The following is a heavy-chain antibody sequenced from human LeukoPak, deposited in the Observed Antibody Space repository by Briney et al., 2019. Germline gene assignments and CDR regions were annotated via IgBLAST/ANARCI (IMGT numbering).Heavy chain of an antibody. V-gene: IGHV3-48*03. CDR1: GFTLSSYE. Sequence: GGSLRLSCVGTGFTLSSYEMNWVRQAPGKGLERVSNISSSGSKKYYADSVKGRFTISRDNARNSLYLQMNSLRVEDTAVYYCARGTRYCSSTTCYGGVGYYYYGMDVWGEGTTVTVSS. CDR3: ARGTRYCSSTTCYGGVGYYYYGMDV. D-gene: IGHD2-2*01. CDR2: ISSSGSKK. J-gene: IGHJ6*01.